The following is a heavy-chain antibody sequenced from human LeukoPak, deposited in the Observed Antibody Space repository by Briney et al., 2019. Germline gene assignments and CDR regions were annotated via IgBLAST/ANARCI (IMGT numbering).Heavy chain of an antibody. CDR2: ISHSGST. CDR1: GYSISSGYY. J-gene: IGHJ5*02. CDR3: AREGAVPGIDP. V-gene: IGHV4-38-2*02. D-gene: IGHD3-16*01. Sequence: PSETLSLTCAVSGYSISSGYYWGWIRQPPGKGLEWIGTISHSGSTDYKSTLESRLTISLDTSKNQFSLRLTSVTAADTAVYYCAREGAVPGIDPWGQGTLVTVSS.